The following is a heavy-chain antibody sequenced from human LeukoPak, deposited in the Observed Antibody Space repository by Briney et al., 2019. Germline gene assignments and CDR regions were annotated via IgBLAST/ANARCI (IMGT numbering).Heavy chain of an antibody. V-gene: IGHV3-73*01. CDR3: TRRPPVRDYYDSSGYPA. J-gene: IGHJ5*02. CDR1: GFTFSGSA. Sequence: GGSLRLSCAASGFTFSGSAMHWVRQASGKGLEWVGRIRSKANSYATAYAASVKGRFTISRDDSKNTAYLQMNSLKTEDTAVFYCTRRPPVRDYYDSSGYPAWGQGTLVTVSS. D-gene: IGHD3-22*01. CDR2: IRSKANSYAT.